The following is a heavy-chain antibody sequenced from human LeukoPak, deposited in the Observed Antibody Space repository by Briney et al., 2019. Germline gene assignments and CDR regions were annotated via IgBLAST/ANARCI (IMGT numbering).Heavy chain of an antibody. J-gene: IGHJ4*02. CDR3: AKDGAEVGTGYEY. CDR1: GFTFSSYA. Sequence: GGSLRLSCAASGFTFSSYAMSWVRQAPGKGLEWVSGISGSGGGTYYADSVKGRFTISRDNSKNTLYLQMNSLRAKDTAIYYCAKDGAEVGTGYEYWGQGTLVTVSS. V-gene: IGHV3-23*01. CDR2: ISGSGGGT. D-gene: IGHD6-13*01.